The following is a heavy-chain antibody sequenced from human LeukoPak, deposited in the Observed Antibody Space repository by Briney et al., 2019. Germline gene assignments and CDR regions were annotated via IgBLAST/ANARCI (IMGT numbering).Heavy chain of an antibody. V-gene: IGHV1-69*05. CDR3: ARARLYYYDSSGYHPFGAFDI. D-gene: IGHD3-22*01. Sequence: GSSVKVSCKASGGTFSSYAISWVRQAPGQGLEWMGGIIPIFGTANYAQKFQGRVTITTDESTSTAYMELSSLRSEDTAVYYCARARLYYYDSSGYHPFGAFDIWGQGTMVTVSS. CDR2: IIPIFGTA. CDR1: GGTFSSYA. J-gene: IGHJ3*02.